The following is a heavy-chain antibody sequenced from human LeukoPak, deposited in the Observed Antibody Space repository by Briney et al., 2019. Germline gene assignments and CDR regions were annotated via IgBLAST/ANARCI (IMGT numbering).Heavy chain of an antibody. V-gene: IGHV3-48*01. CDR2: IISGSRTI. CDR1: GFTFSSYS. J-gene: IGHJ4*02. D-gene: IGHD1-26*01. CDR3: ARESISGHRDFDY. Sequence: GGSLRLSCAASGFTFSSYSMNWLRQAPGKGLEWLSYIISGSRTIYYADSVKGRFTVSRDNAKSSLYLQMNSLRAEDTAVYYCARESISGHRDFDYWGQGALVTVSS.